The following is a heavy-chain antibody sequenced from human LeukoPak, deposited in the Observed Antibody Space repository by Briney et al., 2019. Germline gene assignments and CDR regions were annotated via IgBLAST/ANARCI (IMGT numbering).Heavy chain of an antibody. CDR3: AKQYCSSTSCIGGGDY. CDR1: GFTFSSYA. D-gene: IGHD2-2*01. CDR2: ISNDGSNQ. V-gene: IGHV3-30-3*02. Sequence: PGGSLRLSCAASGFTFSSYAMHWVRQAPGRGLEWVAFISNDGSNQYYAESVKGRFTISRDNSKNTLYLQMNSLRAEDTALYYCAKQYCSSTSCIGGGDYWGQGTLVTVSS. J-gene: IGHJ4*02.